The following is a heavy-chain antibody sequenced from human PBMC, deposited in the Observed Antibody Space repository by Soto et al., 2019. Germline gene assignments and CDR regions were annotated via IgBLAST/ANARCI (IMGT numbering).Heavy chain of an antibody. CDR2: IIPLFGTA. J-gene: IGHJ4*02. CDR1: GVTFSSET. D-gene: IGHD3-10*01. V-gene: IGHV1-69*13. Sequence: GASVKVSCKASGVTFSSETLGWVRQAPGQGLEWVEGIIPLFGTASYAQKFQGRVTITADESTSTVYMELSSLRSDDTAVYFCATELGENPASPFDAWGQGTLVTVSS. CDR3: ATELGENPASPFDA.